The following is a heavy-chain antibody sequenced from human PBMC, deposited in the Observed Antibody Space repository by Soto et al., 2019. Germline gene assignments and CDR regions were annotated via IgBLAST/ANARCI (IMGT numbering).Heavy chain of an antibody. D-gene: IGHD5-12*01. CDR3: ARESDIVATGYWFDP. J-gene: IGHJ5*02. CDR2: IIPILGIA. Sequence: QVPLVQSGAEVKKPGSSVKVSCKASGGTFSSYTISWVRQAPGQGLEWMGRIIPILGIANYAQKFQGRVTITADKSTSTAYMELSSLRSEDTAVYYCARESDIVATGYWFDPWGQGTLVTVSS. V-gene: IGHV1-69*08. CDR1: GGTFSSYT.